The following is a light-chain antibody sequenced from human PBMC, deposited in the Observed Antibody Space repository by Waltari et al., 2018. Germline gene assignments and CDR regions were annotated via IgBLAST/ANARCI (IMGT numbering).Light chain of an antibody. CDR1: SLRRFY. CDR2: GQN. CDR3: HSRDTSSTRV. V-gene: IGLV3-19*01. Sequence: SSELTQDPSVSVALGQTVRITCHGDSLRRFYASWYQQRPGQAPILVRYGQNNRPSGIPDRFAGSTSGNTASLTITGAQAEDEADYYCHSRDTSSTRVFGGGTRLTV. J-gene: IGLJ2*01.